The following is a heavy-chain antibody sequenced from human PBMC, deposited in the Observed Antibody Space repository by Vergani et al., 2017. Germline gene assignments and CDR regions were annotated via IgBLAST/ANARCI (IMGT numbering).Heavy chain of an antibody. Sequence: DVHLAESGGGFFQPGGSLRLSCSASGFSFHSYWMHWVRQVPGKGLLWVSRIKSDGSITAYADSVKGRFTISRDNAQNTLYLQMNSLRVEDTGVYYCARARCIETCYMSNWLDSWGHGTLVTVSS. J-gene: IGHJ5*01. CDR2: IKSDGSIT. V-gene: IGHV3-74*03. D-gene: IGHD3-9*01. CDR3: ARARCIETCYMSNWLDS. CDR1: GFSFHSYW.